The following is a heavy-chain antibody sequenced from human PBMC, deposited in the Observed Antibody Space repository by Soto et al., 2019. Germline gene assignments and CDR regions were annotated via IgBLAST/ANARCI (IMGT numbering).Heavy chain of an antibody. J-gene: IGHJ4*02. CDR1: GFTFSGYA. D-gene: IGHD3-10*01. Sequence: QVQLVESGGGVVQPGRSLGLSCAASGFTFSGYAMHWVRQAPGKGLEWVAIIWFDGSNKYYADSVTGRFTISRDNSKSTLYLQMNSLRGEDTAVYYCARDRGSWRGPFDYWGQGILVTVSS. CDR2: IWFDGSNK. V-gene: IGHV3-33*01. CDR3: ARDRGSWRGPFDY.